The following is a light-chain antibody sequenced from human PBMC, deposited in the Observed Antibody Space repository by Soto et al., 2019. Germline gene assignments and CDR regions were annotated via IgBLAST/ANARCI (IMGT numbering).Light chain of an antibody. CDR1: SRDVGGHDY. J-gene: IGLJ2*01. CDR3: SSYVTGNSLI. CDR2: ELS. V-gene: IGLV2-8*01. Sequence: QYALTQPPSASGSPGQSVTISCTGTSRDVGGHDYVSWYQQHPGKAPKLMIYELSKRPSGVPDRFSGSKSGNTASLTVSGLQAEDEADYYCSSYVTGNSLIFGGGTKLTVL.